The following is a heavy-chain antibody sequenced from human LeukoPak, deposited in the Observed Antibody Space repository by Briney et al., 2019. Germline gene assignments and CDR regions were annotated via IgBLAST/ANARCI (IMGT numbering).Heavy chain of an antibody. CDR1: GFTFSSYA. V-gene: IGHV3-23*01. CDR2: ISGSGGST. J-gene: IGHJ4*02. CDR3: ASTNGRYFDWLLSHFGY. D-gene: IGHD3-9*01. Sequence: GGSLRLSCAASGFTFSSYAMSWVRQAPGKGLEWVSAISGSGGSTYYADSVKGRFTISRDNSKNTLYLQMNILRAEDTAVYYCASTNGRYFDWLLSHFGYWGQGTLVTVSS.